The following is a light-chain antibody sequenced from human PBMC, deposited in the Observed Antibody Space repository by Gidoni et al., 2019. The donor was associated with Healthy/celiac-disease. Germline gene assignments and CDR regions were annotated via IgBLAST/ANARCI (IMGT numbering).Light chain of an antibody. CDR3: QQYSNWPPCT. CDR2: GAS. CDR1: QGVISN. V-gene: IGKV3-15*01. Sequence: EIVMTQSPATLSVSPGERATLSCRASQGVISNLARYQQKPGQAARHLIYGASTRATGIPARFSGSGSGTEFTLTISSLQSEDFAVYYCQQYSNWPPCTFGQGTKLEIK. J-gene: IGKJ2*02.